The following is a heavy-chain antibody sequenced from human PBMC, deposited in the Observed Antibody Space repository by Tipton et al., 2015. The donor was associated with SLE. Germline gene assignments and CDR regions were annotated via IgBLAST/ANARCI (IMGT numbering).Heavy chain of an antibody. Sequence: TLSLTCAVYGGSFSGYYWSWIRQPPGKGLEWIGEINHSGRTNYNPSLKSRVTISVDTSKNQFSLKLSSVTAADTAVYYCARAGDSRDFDGFDIWGQGTMVTVSS. CDR3: ARAGDSRDFDGFDI. CDR1: GGSFSGYY. J-gene: IGHJ3*02. CDR2: INHSGRT. V-gene: IGHV4-34*01. D-gene: IGHD6-13*01.